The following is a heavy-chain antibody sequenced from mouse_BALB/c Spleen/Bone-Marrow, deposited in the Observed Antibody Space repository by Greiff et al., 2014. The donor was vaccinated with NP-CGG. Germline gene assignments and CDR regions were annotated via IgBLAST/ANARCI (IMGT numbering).Heavy chain of an antibody. CDR3: ARSYGNWYFDV. J-gene: IGHJ1*01. Sequence: EVMLVESGPELVKPGASVKISCKASGYTFTDYNVHWVKQSHGKSLEWIGYIYPYNGGTGYNQKFKSKATLTVDNSSSTAYMELRSLTSEDSAVYYCARSYGNWYFDVWGAGTTVTVSS. CDR1: GYTFTDYN. D-gene: IGHD2-10*02. V-gene: IGHV1S29*02. CDR2: IYPYNGGT.